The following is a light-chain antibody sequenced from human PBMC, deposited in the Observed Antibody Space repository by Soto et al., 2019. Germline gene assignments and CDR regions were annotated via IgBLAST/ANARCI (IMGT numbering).Light chain of an antibody. V-gene: IGKV3-20*01. CDR3: QQYGSSPEM. CDR1: QSVSSSY. J-gene: IGKJ1*01. CDR2: GAS. Sequence: EIVLTQSPCTLSLSPGERATLSCRASQSVSSSYLAWYQQKPGQAPRLLIYGASSRATGIPDRFSGSGSGTDFTLTISRLEPEDFAVYYCQQYGSSPEMFGQGTKVDIK.